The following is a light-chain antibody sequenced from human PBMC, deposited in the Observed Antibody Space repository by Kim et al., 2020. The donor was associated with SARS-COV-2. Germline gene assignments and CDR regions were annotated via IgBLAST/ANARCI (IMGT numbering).Light chain of an antibody. CDR1: QGIRND. Sequence: AAGGARVTITCRASQGIRNDLGSYQQKPEKAPNPLIYCASRLQSGVPSRFSGSGSGTDFTLTNSSLQPEDFATYYCLQDYNYPFTFGGWTKVDIK. CDR2: CAS. J-gene: IGKJ4*01. CDR3: LQDYNYPFT. V-gene: IGKV1-6*01.